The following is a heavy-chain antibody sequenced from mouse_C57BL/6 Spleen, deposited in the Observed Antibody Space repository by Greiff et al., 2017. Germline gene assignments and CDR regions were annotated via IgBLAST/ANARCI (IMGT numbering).Heavy chain of an antibody. CDR2: IYPGDGDT. CDR3: ARPYDGYYAYFDY. D-gene: IGHD2-3*01. Sequence: VKLVESGAELVKPGASVKISCKASGYAFSSYWMNWVKQRPGKGLEWIGQIYPGDGDTSYNGKFKGKATLTADKSSSTAYMQLSSLTSEDSAVYFCARPYDGYYAYFDYWGQGTTLTVSS. V-gene: IGHV1-80*01. CDR1: GYAFSSYW. J-gene: IGHJ2*01.